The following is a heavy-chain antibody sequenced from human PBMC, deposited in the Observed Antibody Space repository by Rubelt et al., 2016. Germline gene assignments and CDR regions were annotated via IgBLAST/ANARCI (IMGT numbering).Heavy chain of an antibody. Sequence: GLEWMGWISAYNGNTNYAQKLQGRVTMTTDTSTSTAYMELRSLRSDDTAVYYCARVMAAMVSVNWFDPWGQGTLVTVSS. CDR3: ARVMAAMVSVNWFDP. D-gene: IGHD5-18*01. J-gene: IGHJ5*02. CDR2: ISAYNGNT. V-gene: IGHV1-18*01.